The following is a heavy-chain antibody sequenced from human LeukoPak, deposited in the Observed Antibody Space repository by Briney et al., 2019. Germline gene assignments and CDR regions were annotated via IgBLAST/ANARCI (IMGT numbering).Heavy chain of an antibody. CDR1: GFTFSSYH. CDR3: GREDCSSASCYGDY. V-gene: IGHV3-21*01. D-gene: IGHD2-2*01. CDR2: ISSSSSCI. Sequence: GGALRLSCAASGFTFSSYHLIWVRQAPGQGLEWGSSISSSSSCIYYADSVKGRFTISRDNAKNSLYLQMNSLRADDTAVYYCGREDCSSASCYGDYGGQGTLVTVSS. J-gene: IGHJ4*02.